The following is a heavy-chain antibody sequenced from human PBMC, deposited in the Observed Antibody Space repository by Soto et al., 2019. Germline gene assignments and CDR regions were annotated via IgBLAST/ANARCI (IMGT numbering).Heavy chain of an antibody. J-gene: IGHJ4*02. CDR3: ASRSYDFLTGYTSDH. CDR1: RDSINNNNW. Sequence: SETLSLTCAVSRDSINNNNWWNWVRQPPGKGLEWIGEIHHGGSTNYNPSLTTRVIISVDKSKNHFSLRLSSVTAADTAVYYCASRSYDFLTGYTSDHWGQGAQVTVSS. CDR2: IHHGGST. D-gene: IGHD3-9*01. V-gene: IGHV4-4*02.